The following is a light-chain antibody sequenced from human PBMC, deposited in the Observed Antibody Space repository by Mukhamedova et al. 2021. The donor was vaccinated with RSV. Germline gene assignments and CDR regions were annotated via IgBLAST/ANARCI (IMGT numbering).Light chain of an antibody. CDR2: DAS. CDR3: QQYDRIPIT. J-gene: IGKJ5*01. Sequence: WYQRRVHGKAPRLLIHDASNLETGGPSRFSGSGSGTDFTFTISSLQPEDIATYYCQQYDRIPITFGQGTRLETK. V-gene: IGKV1-33*01.